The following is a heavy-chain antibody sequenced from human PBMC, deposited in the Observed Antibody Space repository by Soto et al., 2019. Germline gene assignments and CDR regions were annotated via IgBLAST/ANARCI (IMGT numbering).Heavy chain of an antibody. CDR3: AKAPGLFSSSWYGLSWFDL. Sequence: GGSLRLSCAASGFTFSSYAMSWVRQAPGKGLEWVSGINDGGGSTYYADSVQGRFTISRDNSKNTLYLQMNSLRAEDTAVYYCAKAPGLFSSSWYGLSWFDLWGTGTLVTVFS. CDR2: INDGGGST. J-gene: IGHJ5*02. CDR1: GFTFSSYA. D-gene: IGHD6-13*01. V-gene: IGHV3-23*01.